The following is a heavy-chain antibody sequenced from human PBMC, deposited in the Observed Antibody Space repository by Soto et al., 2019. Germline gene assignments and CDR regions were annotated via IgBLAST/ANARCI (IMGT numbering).Heavy chain of an antibody. CDR1: GGSFSGYY. Sequence: SETLSLTCAVYGGSFSGYYWSWIRQPPGKGLEWIGEINHSGSTNYNPSLKSRVTISVDTSKNQFSLKLNSVTAADTAVYYCARLPDIVVVVASGAFDIWGQGTMVTVSS. CDR2: INHSGST. D-gene: IGHD2-15*01. V-gene: IGHV4-34*01. CDR3: ARLPDIVVVVASGAFDI. J-gene: IGHJ3*02.